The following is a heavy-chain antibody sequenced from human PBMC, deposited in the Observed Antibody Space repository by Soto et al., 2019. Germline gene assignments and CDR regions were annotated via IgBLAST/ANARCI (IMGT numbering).Heavy chain of an antibody. CDR2: ISYDGSDK. CDR1: GFTFRSYV. D-gene: IGHD3-16*01. CDR3: ARWGTTGGLDV. J-gene: IGHJ1*01. V-gene: IGHV3-30*19. Sequence: QVQLVESGGGVVQPGTSLRVSCVGSGFTFRSYVIHWVRQAPGKGLEWVALISYDGSDKYYDDSVRGRFTISRDNSRNTVDLQMDSLRLEDTALYYCARWGTTGGLDVWGQGTLVSVSS.